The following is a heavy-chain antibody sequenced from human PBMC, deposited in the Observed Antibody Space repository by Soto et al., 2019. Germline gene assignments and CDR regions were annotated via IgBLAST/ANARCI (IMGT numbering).Heavy chain of an antibody. Sequence: EVQLVEAGGGLIQPGGSLRLSYAASGFTVSNNYMSWVRQAPGKGLEWVSLIYSAGSTYYADSVKGRFTVSRDSSKNTLYLQMNSLRAEDTAVYYCAAYRTLDYWGQGALVTVSS. D-gene: IGHD1-26*01. J-gene: IGHJ4*02. CDR3: AAYRTLDY. CDR2: IYSAGST. CDR1: GFTVSNNY. V-gene: IGHV3-53*01.